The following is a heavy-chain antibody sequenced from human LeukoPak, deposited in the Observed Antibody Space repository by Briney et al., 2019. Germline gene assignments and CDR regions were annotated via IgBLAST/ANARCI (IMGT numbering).Heavy chain of an antibody. V-gene: IGHV4-59*08. J-gene: IGHJ4*02. CDR3: ARHGDVRYFDWLKDGFDY. D-gene: IGHD3-9*01. CDR2: SNYRGST. Sequence: PSETLSLTCTVSGGSISSYYWSWIRQPPGKGLEWIGYSNYRGSTDYNPSLKSRVTFSVDTSKNQFSLKLSSVTAADTAVYYCARHGDVRYFDWLKDGFDYWGQGTLVTVSS. CDR1: GGSISSYY.